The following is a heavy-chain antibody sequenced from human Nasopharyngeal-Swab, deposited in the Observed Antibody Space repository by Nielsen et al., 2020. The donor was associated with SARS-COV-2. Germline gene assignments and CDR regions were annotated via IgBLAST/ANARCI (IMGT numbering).Heavy chain of an antibody. CDR3: AKDVHADYGGIDY. Sequence: VRQAPGKGLEWVAVISYDGSNEYYGDSVKDRFTISRDNSKNTLYLQMNSLRVDDTAVYYCAKDVHADYGGIDYWGQGILVTVSS. D-gene: IGHD4/OR15-4a*01. J-gene: IGHJ4*02. CDR2: ISYDGSNE. V-gene: IGHV3-30*18.